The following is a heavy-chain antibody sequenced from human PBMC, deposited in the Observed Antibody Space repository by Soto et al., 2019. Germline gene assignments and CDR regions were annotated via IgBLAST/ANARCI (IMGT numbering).Heavy chain of an antibody. CDR3: ARAYCSSTSCLYYYYYGMDV. Sequence: ASVKVSCKASGYTFTGYYMHWVRQAPGQGLEWMGWINPNSGGTNYAQKFQGWVTMTRDTSISTAYMELSRRRSDDTAVYYCARAYCSSTSCLYYYYYGMDVWGQGTTVTVSS. CDR2: INPNSGGT. CDR1: GYTFTGYY. D-gene: IGHD2-2*01. V-gene: IGHV1-2*04. J-gene: IGHJ6*02.